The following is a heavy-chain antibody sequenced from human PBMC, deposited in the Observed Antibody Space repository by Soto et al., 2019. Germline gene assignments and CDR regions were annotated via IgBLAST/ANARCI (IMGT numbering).Heavy chain of an antibody. D-gene: IGHD3-10*01. J-gene: IGHJ4*02. Sequence: GGSLRLSCAASGFPFSTSALSWVRKGPGKGLEWVSSFSGPGGGPYYADSVKGRFTISRDDSKNTLYLQMHSLTAEDTAVYSRARKKYSMVRGAIPYWGQGTLVTVSS. V-gene: IGHV3-23*01. CDR2: FSGPGGGP. CDR3: ARKKYSMVRGAIPY. CDR1: GFPFSTSA.